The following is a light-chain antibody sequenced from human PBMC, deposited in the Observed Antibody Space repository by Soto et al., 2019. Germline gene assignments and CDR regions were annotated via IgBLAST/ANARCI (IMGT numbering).Light chain of an antibody. CDR2: DVS. J-gene: IGLJ1*01. V-gene: IGLV2-14*01. CDR1: SSDVGGYNY. Sequence: QSVLTQPASVSGSPGQSITISCTGTSSDVGGYNYVSWYQQHPGEAPKFMIYDVSNRPSGVSNRFSGSKSGNTASLTISGVQAEDEADYYCSSYTTSNTRQIVFGTGTKVTVL. CDR3: SSYTTSNTRQIV.